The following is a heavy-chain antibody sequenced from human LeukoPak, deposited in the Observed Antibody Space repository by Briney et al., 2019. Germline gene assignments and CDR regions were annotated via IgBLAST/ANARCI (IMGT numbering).Heavy chain of an antibody. D-gene: IGHD3-3*02. J-gene: IGHJ4*02. CDR1: GFTFSNAW. Sequence: GGSLRLSCAASGFTFSNAWMSWVRQAPGKGLEWVSAISGSGGSTYYADSVKGRFTISRDNSKNTLYLQMNSLRAEDTAVYYCAKDIRRRGDYWGQGTLVTVSS. CDR3: AKDIRRRGDY. V-gene: IGHV3-23*01. CDR2: ISGSGGST.